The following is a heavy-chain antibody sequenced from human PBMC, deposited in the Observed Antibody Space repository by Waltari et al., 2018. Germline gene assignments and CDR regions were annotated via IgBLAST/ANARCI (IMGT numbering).Heavy chain of an antibody. V-gene: IGHV4-39*01. D-gene: IGHD3-10*01. J-gene: IGHJ4*02. CDR2: IYYSGRT. Sequence: QLQLQESGPGLVKPSETLSLTCTVSGGSISSSSYYWGWIRQPPGKGLEWIGGIYYSGRTYYNPSLKSRVTISVDTSKNQFSLKLSSVTAADTAVYYCARLLWFGELSQFDYWGQGTLVTVSS. CDR1: GGSISSSSYY. CDR3: ARLLWFGELSQFDY.